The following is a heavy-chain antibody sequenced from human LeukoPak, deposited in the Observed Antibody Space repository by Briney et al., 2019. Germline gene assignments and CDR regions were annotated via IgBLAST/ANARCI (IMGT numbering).Heavy chain of an antibody. CDR3: ARDYYDSSGYYGY. CDR1: GFTVSSNY. CDR2: IYSGGST. Sequence: GGSLRLSCAASGFTVSSNYMSWVRQAPGKGLEWVSVIYSGGSTYYADSVKGRFTISRDNSKNTLYLQMNSLRAEDTAVYYCARDYYDSSGYYGYWGQGTLVTVSS. J-gene: IGHJ4*02. V-gene: IGHV3-66*01. D-gene: IGHD3-22*01.